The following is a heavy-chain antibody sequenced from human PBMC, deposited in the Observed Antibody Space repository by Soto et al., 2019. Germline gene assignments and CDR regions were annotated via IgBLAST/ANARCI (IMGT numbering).Heavy chain of an antibody. CDR1: GESISSGGYY. J-gene: IGHJ4*02. V-gene: IGHV4-31*03. CDR2: IYDSESA. CDR3: ARASSSSSAADY. Sequence: QVQLQESGPGLVKASQTLSLICSVSGESISSGGYYWSWIRHHPGKGLEWIGYIYDSESAYYNPSLKGRVTISRHTSMNHFAMKLSPVTAADTAVYYCARASSSSSAADYWGQGTLITVSS. D-gene: IGHD6-6*01.